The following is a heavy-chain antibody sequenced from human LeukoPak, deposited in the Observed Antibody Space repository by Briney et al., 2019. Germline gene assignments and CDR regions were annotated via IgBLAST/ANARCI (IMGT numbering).Heavy chain of an antibody. CDR1: GGSISSYY. V-gene: IGHV4-59*12. J-gene: IGHJ4*02. CDR3: ARGGSSGPAGW. CDR2: IYYSGST. Sequence: SETLSLTCTVSGGSISSYYWSWIRQPPGKGLEWIGYIYYSGSTNYNPSLKSRVTISVDTSKNQFSLKLSSVTAADTAVYYCARGGSSGPAGWWGQGTLVTVSS. D-gene: IGHD6-19*01.